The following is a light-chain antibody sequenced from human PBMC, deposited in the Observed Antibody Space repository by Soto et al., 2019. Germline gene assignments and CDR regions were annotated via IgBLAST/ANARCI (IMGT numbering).Light chain of an antibody. Sequence: QSALTQPRSVSGSPGQSVTISCTGTSSDVGAYNYVSWYQQNPGKAPKLMIHDVSKRPSGVPDRFSGSKSGYTASLTISGLQAEDEADYYCSSYAGSYGYVFGTGTKVTVL. CDR1: SSDVGAYNY. CDR3: SSYAGSYGYV. CDR2: DVS. V-gene: IGLV2-11*01. J-gene: IGLJ1*01.